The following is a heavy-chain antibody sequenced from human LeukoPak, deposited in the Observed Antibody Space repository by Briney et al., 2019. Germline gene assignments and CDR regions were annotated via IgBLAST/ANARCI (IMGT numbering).Heavy chain of an antibody. CDR1: GFTFSSYA. CDR2: FSGSGGDT. Sequence: PGGSLRLSCAASGFTFSSYAMSWVRQAPGKGLEWVSAFSGSGGDTYYADSVKGRFTISRDNSKNTLYLQMNSLRAEDTAVYYCARSYYGGNLADYWGQGTLVTVSS. D-gene: IGHD4-23*01. CDR3: ARSYYGGNLADY. J-gene: IGHJ4*02. V-gene: IGHV3-23*01.